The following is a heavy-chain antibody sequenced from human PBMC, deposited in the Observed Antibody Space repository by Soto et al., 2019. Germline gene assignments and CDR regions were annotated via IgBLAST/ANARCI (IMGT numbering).Heavy chain of an antibody. Sequence: EVQLVESGGGLVQPGGSLRLSCAASGFTFSLYSMSWVRQAPGKGLEWVSYISRSSTGIHYAVSVKGRFTISRDDATISMHLQMNSLRDGDTAVDYCARAVTWGLDVWGQGTTVSISS. V-gene: IGHV3-48*02. CDR1: GFTFSLYS. D-gene: IGHD3-10*01. CDR2: ISRSSTGI. CDR3: ARAVTWGLDV. J-gene: IGHJ6*02.